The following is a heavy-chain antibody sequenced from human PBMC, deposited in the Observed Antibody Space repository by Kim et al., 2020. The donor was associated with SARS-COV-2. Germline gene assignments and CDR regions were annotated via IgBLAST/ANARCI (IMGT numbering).Heavy chain of an antibody. CDR3: ARERHATFDSSGYFEDDAFDI. D-gene: IGHD3-22*01. J-gene: IGHJ3*02. CDR1: GYTFTSYA. Sequence: ASVKVSCKASGYTFTSYAMNWVRQAPGQGLEWMGWINTNTGNPTYAQGFTGRFVFSLDTSVSTAYLQISSLKAEDTAVYYCARERHATFDSSGYFEDDAFDIWGQGTMVTVSS. V-gene: IGHV7-4-1*02. CDR2: INTNTGNP.